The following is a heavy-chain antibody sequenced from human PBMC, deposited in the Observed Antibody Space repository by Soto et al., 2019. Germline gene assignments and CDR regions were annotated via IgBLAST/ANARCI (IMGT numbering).Heavy chain of an antibody. CDR3: ARHRHPRGTVGATSPLDP. Sequence: GESLKISCAISGFSVSSNYLSWVRQAPGKGLEWVSVHYSGGSTYYADSVQGRFTISRDKSNNTLYLQMRRVRAEDTAVYFCARHRHPRGTVGATSPLDPWGQGTQVTVSS. D-gene: IGHD1-26*01. CDR1: GFSVSSNY. CDR2: HYSGGST. J-gene: IGHJ5*02. V-gene: IGHV3-53*01.